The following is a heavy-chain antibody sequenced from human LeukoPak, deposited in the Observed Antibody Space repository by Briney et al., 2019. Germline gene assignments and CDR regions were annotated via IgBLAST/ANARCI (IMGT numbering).Heavy chain of an antibody. CDR2: IIPILGIA. CDR1: GGTFNSYA. V-gene: IGHV1-69*04. D-gene: IGHD3-10*01. CDR3: ARDRGTYGSVSYQASDY. Sequence: SVKVSCKASGGTFNSYAISWVRQAPGQGLEWMGRIIPILGIANYAQKFQGRVTITADKSTSTAYMELSSLRSEDTAVYYCARDRGTYGSVSYQASDYWGQGTLVTVSS. J-gene: IGHJ4*02.